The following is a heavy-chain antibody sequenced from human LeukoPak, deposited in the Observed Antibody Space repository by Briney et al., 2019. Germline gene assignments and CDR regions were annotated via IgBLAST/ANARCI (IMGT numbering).Heavy chain of an antibody. D-gene: IGHD2-21*01. V-gene: IGHV3-7*05. CDR1: GFTFSTYW. CDR3: ARDDTHFVLLTYYDAFDI. CDR2: INEDGSQK. J-gene: IGHJ3*02. Sequence: PGGSLRLSCAASGFTFSTYWMTWIRQAPGKGLEWGANINEDGSQKNYVDSVKGRFSISRDNAENSLYLQMNSLRAEDAAVYYCARDDTHFVLLTYYDAFDIWGQGTMVTVSS.